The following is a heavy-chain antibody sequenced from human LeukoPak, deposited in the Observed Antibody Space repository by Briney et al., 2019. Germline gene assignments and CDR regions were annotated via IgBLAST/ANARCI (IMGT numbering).Heavy chain of an antibody. V-gene: IGHV3-74*01. CDR1: GFTFRNYW. D-gene: IGHD1-26*01. CDR2: INNDGSGT. J-gene: IGHJ4*02. CDR3: ARDAKVGAEQDYFDY. Sequence: GGSLRLSCAASGFTFRNYWMHWVRQTPGKGLVWVSHINNDGSGTSYADSVKGRFTITRDNAKNSLYLQMNSLRAEDTAVYYCARDAKVGAEQDYFDYWGQGTLVTVSS.